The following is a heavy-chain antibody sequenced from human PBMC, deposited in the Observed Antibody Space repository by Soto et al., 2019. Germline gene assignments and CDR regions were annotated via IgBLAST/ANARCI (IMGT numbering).Heavy chain of an antibody. CDR1: GGSFSGYY. J-gene: IGHJ4*02. CDR2: INHSGST. V-gene: IGHV4-34*01. D-gene: IGHD5-12*01. CDR3: ARTEMATIKID. Sequence: KPSETLSLTCAVYGGSFSGYYWSWIRQPPGKGLEWIGEINHSGSTNYNPSLKSRVTISVDTSKNQFSLKLSSVTAADTAVYYCARTEMATIKIDWGQGTLVTVSS.